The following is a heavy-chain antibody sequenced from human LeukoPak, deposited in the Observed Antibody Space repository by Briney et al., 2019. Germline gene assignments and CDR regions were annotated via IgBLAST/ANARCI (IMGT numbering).Heavy chain of an antibody. J-gene: IGHJ4*02. CDR2: ISYDGSNE. CDR1: GFTFSSYG. D-gene: IGHD6-19*01. Sequence: GGSLRLSCAASGFTFSSYGMHWVRQAPGKGLEWVAVISYDGSNEYYADSVKGRFTISRDNPKNTLYLQMNSLRAEDTAVYYCAKDPSSGWYGFDYWGQGTLVTVSS. CDR3: AKDPSSGWYGFDY. V-gene: IGHV3-30*18.